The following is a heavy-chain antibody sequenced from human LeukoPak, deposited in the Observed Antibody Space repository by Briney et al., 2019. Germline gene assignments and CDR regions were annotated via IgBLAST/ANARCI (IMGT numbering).Heavy chain of an antibody. CDR2: INQDGSEK. CDR3: ARDRVWTVLY. J-gene: IGHJ4*02. Sequence: GGSLRLSCAASGFSFSNYWMNWVCQAPGKGLEWVANINQDGSEKYYVDSLKGRFTISRDNAKNSLYLQMNNLRAEDTAVYYCARDRVWTVLYWGQGTLVTVSS. CDR1: GFSFSNYW. D-gene: IGHD6-13*01. V-gene: IGHV3-7*01.